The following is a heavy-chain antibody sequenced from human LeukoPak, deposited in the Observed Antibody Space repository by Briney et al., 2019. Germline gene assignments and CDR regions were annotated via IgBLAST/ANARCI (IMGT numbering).Heavy chain of an antibody. J-gene: IGHJ4*02. D-gene: IGHD6-19*01. V-gene: IGHV4-59*01. CDR3: ARVGSSGYFDY. CDR1: GGSISSYY. CDR2: IYYSGST. Sequence: SETLSLTCTVSGGSISSYYWSWIRQPPGKGLEWVGYIYYSGSTNYNPSLKSRVTISVDTSKNQFSLKLSSVTAADTAVYYCARVGSSGYFDYWGQGTLVTVSS.